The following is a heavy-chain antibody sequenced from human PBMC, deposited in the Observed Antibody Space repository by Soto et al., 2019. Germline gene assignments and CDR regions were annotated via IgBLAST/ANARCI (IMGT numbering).Heavy chain of an antibody. J-gene: IGHJ5*02. V-gene: IGHV4-34*01. Sequence: SETLSLTCAVYGGSFSGYYWSWIRQPPGKGLEWIGEINHSGSTNYNPSLKSRVTISVDTSKNQFSLKLSSVTAADTAVYYCAREKRFSGSYHYNWFDPWGQGTLVTVSS. CDR2: INHSGST. CDR3: AREKRFSGSYHYNWFDP. CDR1: GGSFSGYY. D-gene: IGHD1-26*01.